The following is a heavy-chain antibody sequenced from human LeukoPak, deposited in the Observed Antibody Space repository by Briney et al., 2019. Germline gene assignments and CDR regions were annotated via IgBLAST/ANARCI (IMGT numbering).Heavy chain of an antibody. D-gene: IGHD3-10*01. Sequence: GGSLRLSCAASGFTFSSYSMNWVRQAPGKGLEWVSYISSSSSTIYYADSVKGRFTISRDNAKNSLYLQMNSLRAEDTAVYYCAKSARGIRGVIITSSPWFDPWGQGTLVTVSS. CDR1: GFTFSSYS. J-gene: IGHJ5*02. CDR2: ISSSSSTI. CDR3: AKSARGIRGVIITSSPWFDP. V-gene: IGHV3-48*01.